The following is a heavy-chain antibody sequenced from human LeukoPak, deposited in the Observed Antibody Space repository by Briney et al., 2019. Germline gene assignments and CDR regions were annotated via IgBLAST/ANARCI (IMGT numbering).Heavy chain of an antibody. CDR1: GVSVSSHY. CDR2: VSYSGGT. Sequence: PSETLSLTCTVSGVSVSSHYWSWLRQPPGKGLEWISYVSYSGGTNYNPSLNSRVTISLDTSKDQFSLRLNSVTAADTAVYYCARLSTYYDFWSPLDYWGQGTLVTVSS. V-gene: IGHV4-59*02. D-gene: IGHD3-3*01. J-gene: IGHJ4*02. CDR3: ARLSTYYDFWSPLDY.